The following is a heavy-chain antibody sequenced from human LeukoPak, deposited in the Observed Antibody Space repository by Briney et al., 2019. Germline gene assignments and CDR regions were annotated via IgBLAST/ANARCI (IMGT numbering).Heavy chain of an antibody. D-gene: IGHD1-26*01. J-gene: IGHJ3*02. CDR2: IYTSGST. CDR1: GGSISSGRHY. V-gene: IGHV4-61*02. Sequence: PSETLSLTCTVSGGSISSGRHYWSWIRQPAGKGLEWIGRIYTSGSTNYNPSLKSRVTISVDTSKNQFSLKLSSVTAADTAVYYCAREAYSGSYGGDPAFDIWGQGTMVTVSS. CDR3: AREAYSGSYGGDPAFDI.